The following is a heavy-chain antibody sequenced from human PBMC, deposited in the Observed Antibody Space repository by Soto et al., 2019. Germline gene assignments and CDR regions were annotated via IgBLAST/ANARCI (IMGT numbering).Heavy chain of an antibody. Sequence: SETLCLTCTVSGGSISRYYWRWIRQAPGRRLEWIGNIFSSGSTNYNPSLKSRVAISVDKSKNQVSLKLNPVTTADTAAYYCAREYYDFWSVTSSYFGLDLWCQGSTVT. J-gene: IGHJ6*02. V-gene: IGHV4-59*01. CDR3: AREYYDFWSVTSSYFGLDL. CDR2: IFSSGST. CDR1: GGSISRYY. D-gene: IGHD3-3*01.